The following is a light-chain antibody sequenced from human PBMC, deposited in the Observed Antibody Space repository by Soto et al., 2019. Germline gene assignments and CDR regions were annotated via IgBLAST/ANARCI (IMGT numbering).Light chain of an antibody. J-gene: IGKJ2*01. Sequence: DIQMTQFPSTLSASAGERVTITCRASQTTSTWLAWYQQKPRTAPNLLIYDASSLEGGVPSRFCARGSGTEFTLTISRLHPDDLATYCCQQYISYPYTFGEGTKVEIK. CDR3: QQYISYPYT. CDR1: QTTSTW. CDR2: DAS. V-gene: IGKV1-5*01.